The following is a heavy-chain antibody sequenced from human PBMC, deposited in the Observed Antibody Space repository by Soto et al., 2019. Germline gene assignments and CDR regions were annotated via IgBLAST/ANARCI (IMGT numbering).Heavy chain of an antibody. Sequence: SETLSLTCAVYGGSFSCYYLSWIRPPPGKGLEWIGEIKHRGSTNYNLCLMSGLTTSVDTPKNQSSLKLSSVTAADTAVYYCASWPRAPYDYIWGSYRSDNWFDPWGQGTLVTVSS. J-gene: IGHJ5*02. V-gene: IGHV4-34*01. CDR3: ASWPRAPYDYIWGSYRSDNWFDP. D-gene: IGHD3-16*02. CDR2: IKHRGST. CDR1: GGSFSCYY.